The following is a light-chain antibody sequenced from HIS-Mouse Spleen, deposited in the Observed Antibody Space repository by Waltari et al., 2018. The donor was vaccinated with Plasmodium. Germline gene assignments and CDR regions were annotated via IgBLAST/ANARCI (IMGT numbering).Light chain of an antibody. Sequence: QSALTQPRSVSGSPGQSVTISCPGTSSDVGGYNYVSWYHQHPGKAPKLMIYNVSKRPSGGPERFSGSKSGNTAALTISGLQAEDEADYYCCSYAGSYTYVVGTGTKVTVL. CDR2: NVS. V-gene: IGLV2-11*01. CDR1: SSDVGGYNY. CDR3: CSYAGSYTYV. J-gene: IGLJ1*01.